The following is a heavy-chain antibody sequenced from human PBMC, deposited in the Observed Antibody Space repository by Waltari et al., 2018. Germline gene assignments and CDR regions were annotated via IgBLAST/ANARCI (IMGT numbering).Heavy chain of an antibody. CDR1: GGSFSGYY. V-gene: IGHV4-34*01. Sequence: QVQLQQWGAGLLKPSETLSLTCAVYGGSFSGYYWSWIRQPPGKGLEWIGEINHSGSTNYNPSLKSRVTISVDTSKNQFSLKLSSVTAADTAVYYCARGALYGSGSYHYWGQGTLVTVSS. D-gene: IGHD3-10*01. J-gene: IGHJ4*02. CDR2: INHSGST. CDR3: ARGALYGSGSYHY.